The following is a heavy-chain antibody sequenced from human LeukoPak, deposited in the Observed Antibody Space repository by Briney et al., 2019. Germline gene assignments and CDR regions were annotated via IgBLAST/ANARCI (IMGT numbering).Heavy chain of an antibody. D-gene: IGHD6-19*01. CDR1: GFTFSSYW. V-gene: IGHV3-74*01. Sequence: QPGGSLRLSCAASGFTFSSYWMHWVRQAPGKGLVWVSRINSDGSSTNYADSVKGRFTISRDNSKNTLYLQMNSLRAEDTAVYYCAKDLVGGGSGHHETYRYYYYGMDVWGQGTTVTVSS. CDR2: INSDGSST. J-gene: IGHJ6*02. CDR3: AKDLVGGGSGHHETYRYYYYGMDV.